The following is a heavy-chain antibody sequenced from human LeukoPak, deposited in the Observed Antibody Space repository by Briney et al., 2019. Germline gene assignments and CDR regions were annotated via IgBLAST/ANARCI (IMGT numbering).Heavy chain of an antibody. CDR2: IIPIFGTA. CDR3: ARVPYYDILTGYQGILDY. V-gene: IGHV1-69*13. J-gene: IGHJ4*02. CDR1: GYTFTSYG. D-gene: IGHD3-9*01. Sequence: SVKVSCKASGYTFTSYGISWVRQAPGQGLEWMGWIIPIFGTANYAQKFQGRVTITADESTSTAYMELSSLRSEDTAVYYCARVPYYDILTGYQGILDYWGQGTLVTVSS.